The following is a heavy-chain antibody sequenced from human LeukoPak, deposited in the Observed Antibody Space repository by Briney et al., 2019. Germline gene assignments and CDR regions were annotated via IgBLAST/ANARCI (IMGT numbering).Heavy chain of an antibody. D-gene: IGHD1-1*01. CDR2: IYYSGST. J-gene: IGHJ4*02. CDR3: LTRHDDPRDY. CDR1: DGSISSSSYY. Sequence: SETLSLTCTLSDGSISSSSYYWGWIRQPPGKGLEWIGSIYYSGSTYYNPSLKSRVTISVDTSKNQFSLKLSSVTAADTALYYSLTRHDDPRDYWAQGPLVSVSS. V-gene: IGHV4-39*01.